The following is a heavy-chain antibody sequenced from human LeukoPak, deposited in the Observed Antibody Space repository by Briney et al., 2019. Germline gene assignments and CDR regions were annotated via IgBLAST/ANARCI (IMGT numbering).Heavy chain of an antibody. CDR3: ARSVLNGHYRFDY. D-gene: IGHD1-1*01. CDR2: IYYSGST. Sequence: SETLSLTCTVSGGSISSGDYYWSWIRQPPGKGLEWIGYIYYSGSTYYNPSLKSRVTISVDTSKNQFSLKLSSVTAADTAVYYCARSVLNGHYRFDYWGQGTLVTVSS. V-gene: IGHV4-30-4*01. J-gene: IGHJ4*02. CDR1: GGSISSGDYY.